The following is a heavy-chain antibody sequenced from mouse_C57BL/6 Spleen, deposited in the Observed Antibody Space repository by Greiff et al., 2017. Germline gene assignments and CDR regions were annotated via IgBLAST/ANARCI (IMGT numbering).Heavy chain of an antibody. CDR3: ARSYGSRSWYFGV. CDR2: IWSDGST. V-gene: IGHV2-6*03. Sequence: QVQLKESGPGLVAPSQSLSITCTVSGFSLTSYGVHWVRQPPGKGLEWLVVIWSDGSTTYNSALKSRLSISKDNAKSQVFLKMNSLRTDDTAMYYCARSYGSRSWYFGVWGTGTTVTVSS. D-gene: IGHD1-1*01. CDR1: GFSLTSYG. J-gene: IGHJ1*03.